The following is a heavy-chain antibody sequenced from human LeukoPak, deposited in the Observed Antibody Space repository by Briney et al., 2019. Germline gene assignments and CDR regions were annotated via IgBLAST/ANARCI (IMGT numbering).Heavy chain of an antibody. Sequence: GGSLRLSCAASGFTVSSNYMSWVRQAPGKGLEWVSVIYSGGSTYYADSVKGRFTISRDNSKNTLYLQMNSLRAEDTAVYYCARDLGMATVTTGGYYYYGMDVWGQGTTVTVSS. D-gene: IGHD4-17*01. V-gene: IGHV3-66*01. J-gene: IGHJ6*02. CDR1: GFTVSSNY. CDR3: ARDLGMATVTTGGYYYYGMDV. CDR2: IYSGGST.